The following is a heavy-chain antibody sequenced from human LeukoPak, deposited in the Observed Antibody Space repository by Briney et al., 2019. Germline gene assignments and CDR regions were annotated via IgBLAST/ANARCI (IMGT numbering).Heavy chain of an antibody. Sequence: SETPSLICGVSGGSIRSTHWCRWVRQPPGQRLDGIGEIALSGQTNFNPSLNGRVTMSLDEYRNQLSLTLTSVTAADTAIYYFSRESGAFCPFGYWGQGTLLIVPP. CDR3: SRESGAFCPFGY. CDR1: GGSIRSTHW. CDR2: IALSGQT. J-gene: IGHJ4*02. D-gene: IGHD1-26*01. V-gene: IGHV4/OR15-8*02.